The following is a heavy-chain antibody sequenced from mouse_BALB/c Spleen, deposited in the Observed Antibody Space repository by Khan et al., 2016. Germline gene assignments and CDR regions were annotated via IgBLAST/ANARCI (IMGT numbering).Heavy chain of an antibody. CDR3: ARYRYYYGSSRYFDV. J-gene: IGHJ1*01. Sequence: QIQLVQSGPELKRPGKTVKISCKASGYTFTNYGINWVKQAPGKGLKWMGWINTYSGESTYADDFKGRFAFSLETSAKTAYLQINKLKHEEPATYFCARYRYYYGSSRYFDVWGAGTTVTVSS. D-gene: IGHD1-1*01. V-gene: IGHV9-3-1*01. CDR1: GYTFTNYG. CDR2: INTYSGES.